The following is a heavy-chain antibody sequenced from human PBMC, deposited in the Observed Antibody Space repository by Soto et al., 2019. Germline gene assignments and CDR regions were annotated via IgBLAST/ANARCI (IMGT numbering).Heavy chain of an antibody. J-gene: IGHJ5*02. CDR2: IWYDGSNK. V-gene: IGHV3-33*01. Sequence: GGSLRLSCAASRFTFSSYGMHWVRQAPGKGLEWVAVIWYDGSNKYYADSVKGRFTISRDNSKNTLYLQMNSLRDEDTAVYYCARTRLYSSGWYPWGQGTLVTVSS. CDR1: RFTFSSYG. CDR3: ARTRLYSSGWYP. D-gene: IGHD6-19*01.